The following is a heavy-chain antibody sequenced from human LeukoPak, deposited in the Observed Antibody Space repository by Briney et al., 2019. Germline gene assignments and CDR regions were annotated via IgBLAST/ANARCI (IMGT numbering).Heavy chain of an antibody. D-gene: IGHD4-17*01. CDR3: AKETYTVTRYNYFDY. Sequence: GGSLRLSCAASGFTFSSYAMSWVRQAPGKGLEWVSTIRGNGATTYYADSVRVRFTISRDNSKDTLYLQMNSLRAEDTAIYYCAKETYTVTRYNYFDYWGQGTLVTVSS. J-gene: IGHJ4*02. CDR2: IRGNGATT. V-gene: IGHV3-23*01. CDR1: GFTFSSYA.